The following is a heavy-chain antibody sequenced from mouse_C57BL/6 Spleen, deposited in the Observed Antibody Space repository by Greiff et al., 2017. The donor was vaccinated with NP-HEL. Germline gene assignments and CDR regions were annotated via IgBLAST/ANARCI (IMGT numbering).Heavy chain of an antibody. Sequence: EVQLQQSGPELVKPGASVKISCKASGYTFTDYYMNWVKQSHGKSLEWIGDINPNNGGTNYNQKFKGKATLTVDKSSSTAYMELRSLTSEDSAVYYCARKRGFAYWGQGTLVTVSA. CDR3: ARKRGFAY. CDR2: INPNNGGT. V-gene: IGHV1-26*01. CDR1: GYTFTDYY. J-gene: IGHJ3*01.